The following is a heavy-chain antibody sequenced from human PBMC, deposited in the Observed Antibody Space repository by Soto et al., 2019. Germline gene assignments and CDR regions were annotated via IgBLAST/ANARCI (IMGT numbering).Heavy chain of an antibody. D-gene: IGHD6-19*01. CDR1: GYTFTSYY. Sequence: ASVKVSCKASGYTFTSYYMHWVRQAPGQGLEWMGIINPSGGSTSYAQKFQGRVTMTRDTSTSTVYMDLRSLRSDDTAVYYCARQPVVGTAFFDYWGQGTLVTVSS. V-gene: IGHV1-46*01. CDR2: INPSGGST. CDR3: ARQPVVGTAFFDY. J-gene: IGHJ4*02.